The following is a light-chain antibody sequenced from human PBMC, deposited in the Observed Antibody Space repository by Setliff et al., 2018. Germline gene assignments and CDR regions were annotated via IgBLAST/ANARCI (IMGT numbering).Light chain of an antibody. J-gene: IGLJ1*01. V-gene: IGLV6-57*01. CDR2: EDD. CDR1: SGSIASNY. Sequence: NFMLTQPHSVSESPGKTVTISCTRSSGSIASNYVRWYQQRPGSSPTSVIYEDDQRPSGVPDRFSGSIDSSSNSASLTISGLKTEDEADYYCQSYDNSNPDVFGTGTKVTVL. CDR3: QSYDNSNPDV.